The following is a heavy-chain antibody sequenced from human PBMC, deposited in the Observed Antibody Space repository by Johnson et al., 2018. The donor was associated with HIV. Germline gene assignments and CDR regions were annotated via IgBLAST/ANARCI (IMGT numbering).Heavy chain of an antibody. J-gene: IGHJ3*02. D-gene: IGHD4-17*01. CDR2: IVYDGSKK. Sequence: QVQLVESGGGLVQPGGSLRLSCAASGFTFSSYAMSWVRQAPGKGLEWVAFIVYDGSKKYYADSVKGRFTISRDNSKNTLYLQMGSLRAEDLAVYYCARESTATRGDAFDIWGQGTMVTVSS. CDR1: GFTFSSYA. V-gene: IGHV3-30*02. CDR3: ARESTATRGDAFDI.